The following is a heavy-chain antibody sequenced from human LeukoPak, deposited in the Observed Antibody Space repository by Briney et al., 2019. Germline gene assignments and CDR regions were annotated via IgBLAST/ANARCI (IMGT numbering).Heavy chain of an antibody. Sequence: GESLKISCKGSGYSFTSYWIGWVRQMPGKGLEWMGIIYPGDSDTRYSPSFQGQVTISADKSISTAYLQWSSLKASDTAMYYCARSEVSYYDSSGPRGDFDYWGQGTLVTVSS. CDR1: GYSFTSYW. CDR3: ARSEVSYYDSSGPRGDFDY. CDR2: IYPGDSDT. J-gene: IGHJ4*02. V-gene: IGHV5-51*01. D-gene: IGHD3-22*01.